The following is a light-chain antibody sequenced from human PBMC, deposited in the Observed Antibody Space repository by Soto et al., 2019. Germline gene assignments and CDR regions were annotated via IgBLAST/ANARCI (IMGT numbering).Light chain of an antibody. J-gene: IGLJ2*01. Sequence: QAVVTQPPSVSGAPGQRVTISCSGSSSNIGAGYDVNWYRQLPGTAPKLLIYGNSDRPSGVPDRFSGSKSGTSASLAITGLQAEDEADYYCQSYDSSLSGYVVFGGGTKLTVL. CDR2: GNS. CDR1: SSNIGAGYD. CDR3: QSYDSSLSGYVV. V-gene: IGLV1-40*01.